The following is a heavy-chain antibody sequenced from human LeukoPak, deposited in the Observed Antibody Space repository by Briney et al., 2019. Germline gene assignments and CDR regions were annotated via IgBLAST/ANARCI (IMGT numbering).Heavy chain of an antibody. J-gene: IGHJ6*02. CDR1: GGSISSYY. Sequence: SETLSLTCTVSGGSISSYYWSWIRQPAGKGLEWIGRIYTSGSTNYTPSLKSRVPMSVDTSKNHFSLKQSSVPAADTAVYYCATARYYYYGMDAWGQGTTVTVSS. CDR2: IYTSGST. V-gene: IGHV4-4*07. CDR3: ATARYYYYGMDA.